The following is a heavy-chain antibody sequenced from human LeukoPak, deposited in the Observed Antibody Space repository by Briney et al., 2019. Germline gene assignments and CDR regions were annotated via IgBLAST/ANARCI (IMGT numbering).Heavy chain of an antibody. CDR3: ARSYDTNFDY. Sequence: SETLSLTRTVSGGSIRSYYWSWIRQPPGKGLEWIGYIYFSGSTSYNPSLKSRVTISVDRSKNQFSLKLSSVAAADTAVYYCARSYDTNFDYWGQGTLVTVSS. CDR2: IYFSGST. D-gene: IGHD5-12*01. CDR1: GGSIRSYY. V-gene: IGHV4-59*01. J-gene: IGHJ4*02.